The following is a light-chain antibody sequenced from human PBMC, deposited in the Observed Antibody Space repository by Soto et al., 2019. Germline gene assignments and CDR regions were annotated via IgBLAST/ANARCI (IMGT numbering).Light chain of an antibody. CDR1: QSVSSN. Sequence: EIVLTESPGTLSLSPGERATLSCRASQSVSSNLAWYQQKPGQAPRLLIYGASTRATGIPARFSGSGSGTEFTLTISRLQSEDFAVYYCQQYSSWLWTFGQGTKVDIK. CDR3: QQYSSWLWT. CDR2: GAS. J-gene: IGKJ1*01. V-gene: IGKV3-15*01.